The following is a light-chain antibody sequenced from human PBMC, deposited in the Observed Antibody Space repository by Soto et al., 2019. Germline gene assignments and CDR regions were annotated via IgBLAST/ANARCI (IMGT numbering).Light chain of an antibody. J-gene: IGKJ5*01. Sequence: EIVLTQSPGTLSLSPGERATLSCRASQSVSSSYLAWYQQKPGQAPRLLIHGASSRATGIPDRFSGSGSGTDFTLTISRLEPEDFGVYYCQHFGPTLGFTFGQGTRLEI. CDR1: QSVSSSY. V-gene: IGKV3-20*01. CDR3: QHFGPTLGFT. CDR2: GAS.